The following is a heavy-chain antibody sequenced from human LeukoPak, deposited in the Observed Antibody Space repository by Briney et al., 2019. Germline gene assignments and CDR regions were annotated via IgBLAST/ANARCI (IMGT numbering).Heavy chain of an antibody. V-gene: IGHV4-39*01. D-gene: IGHD3-16*02. CDR3: ARSSYDYIWGSYHGIPHLDY. J-gene: IGHJ4*02. CDR1: GGSISSSSYY. Sequence: SETLSLTCTVSGGSISSSSYYWGWIRQPPGKGLEWIGSIYYSGSTYYNPSLKSRVTVSVDTSKNQFSLKLISVTAADTAVYYCARSSYDYIWGSYHGIPHLDYWGQGTLVTVSS. CDR2: IYYSGST.